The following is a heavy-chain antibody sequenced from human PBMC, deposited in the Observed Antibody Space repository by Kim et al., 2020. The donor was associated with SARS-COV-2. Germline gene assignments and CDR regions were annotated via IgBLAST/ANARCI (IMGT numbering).Heavy chain of an antibody. D-gene: IGHD4-17*01. Sequence: GGSLRLSCAASGFTFSTYSMSWVRQAPGKGLEWVSTIGGGGIITNYAASVTGRFTISRANSKNTLYLQMNSLSAEDTAVYYCAKYTTVTARTFDYCCQ. CDR1: GFTFSTYS. V-gene: IGHV3-23*01. CDR3: AKYTTVTARTFDY. CDR2: IGGGGIIT. J-gene: IGHJ4*02.